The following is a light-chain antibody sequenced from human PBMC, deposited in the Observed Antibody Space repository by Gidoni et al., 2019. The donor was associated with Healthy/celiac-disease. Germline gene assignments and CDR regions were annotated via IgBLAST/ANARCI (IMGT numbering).Light chain of an antibody. CDR1: QSVSSSY. J-gene: IGKJ2*04. Sequence: EIVLTQSPGTLSLSPGERATLSCRASQSVSSSYLAWYQQKPGQAPRLLIYGASSRATGIPDRCSGSGSGTDFTLTISRLEPEDFAVYYCQQYGSSLCSFGQGTKLEIK. CDR2: GAS. V-gene: IGKV3-20*01. CDR3: QQYGSSLCS.